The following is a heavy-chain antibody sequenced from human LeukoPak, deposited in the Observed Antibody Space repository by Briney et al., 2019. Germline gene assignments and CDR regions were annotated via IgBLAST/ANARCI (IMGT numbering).Heavy chain of an antibody. D-gene: IGHD2-2*01. CDR2: INHSGST. Sequence: SETLSLTCAVYGGSFSGYYWSWIRQPPGKGLEWIGEINHSGSTNYNPSLKSRVTISVDTSRNPFSLKLSSVTAADTAVYYCARGDIVVIPAAISAYYYMDVWGKGTTVTVSS. CDR1: GGSFSGYY. CDR3: ARGDIVVIPAAISAYYYMDV. J-gene: IGHJ6*03. V-gene: IGHV4-34*01.